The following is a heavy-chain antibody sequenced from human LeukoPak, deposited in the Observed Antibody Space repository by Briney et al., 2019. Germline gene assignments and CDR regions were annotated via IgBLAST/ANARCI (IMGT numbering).Heavy chain of an antibody. J-gene: IGHJ3*02. Sequence: GASVKVSCKASGYTFSSYYMHWVRQAPGQGPEWMGIINPSGGSTSYAQKFQGRVTMTRDMSTSTVYMELSSLRSEDTAVYYCARVGWDSSGYYRDAFDIWGQGTMVTVSS. CDR1: GYTFSSYY. CDR2: INPSGGST. V-gene: IGHV1-46*01. D-gene: IGHD3-22*01. CDR3: ARVGWDSSGYYRDAFDI.